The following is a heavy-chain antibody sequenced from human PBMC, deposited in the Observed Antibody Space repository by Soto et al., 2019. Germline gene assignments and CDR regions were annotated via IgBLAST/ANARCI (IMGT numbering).Heavy chain of an antibody. V-gene: IGHV3-74*03. Sequence: VQLVESGGGVVQPGGSLRLSCAASRFTFSSYWMHWVRQAPGKGLVWVSRISADGSDATYAHSVKGRFTISRDNAKNTVYLQMNSLRAEDTAVYYCASSGSYDIAWFDPWGQGTLVTVSS. J-gene: IGHJ5*02. D-gene: IGHD3-10*01. CDR1: RFTFSSYW. CDR3: ASSGSYDIAWFDP. CDR2: ISADGSDA.